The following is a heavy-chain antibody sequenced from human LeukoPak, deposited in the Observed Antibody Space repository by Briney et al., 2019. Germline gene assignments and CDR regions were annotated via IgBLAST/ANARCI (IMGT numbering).Heavy chain of an antibody. CDR2: MNPNSGNT. Sequence: ASVKVSCKASGYTFTNYYIHWVRQATGQGLEWMGWMNPNSGNTGYAQKFQGRVTITRNTSISTAYMELSSLRSEDTAVYYCARAGSGYDYLGYYYYMDVWGKGTTVTISS. J-gene: IGHJ6*03. CDR1: GYTFTNYY. V-gene: IGHV1-8*03. D-gene: IGHD5-12*01. CDR3: ARAGSGYDYLGYYYYMDV.